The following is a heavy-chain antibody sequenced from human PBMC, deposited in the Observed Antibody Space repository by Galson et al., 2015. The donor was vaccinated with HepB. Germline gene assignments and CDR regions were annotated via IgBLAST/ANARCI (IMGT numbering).Heavy chain of an antibody. V-gene: IGHV3-30*04. Sequence: SLRLSCAASGFTFRTYTFHWVRQAPGKGLEWVALISSDGSKNNYADSARCRFTISRDNSWNTVSLQMSSLRPEYTAVYYCARAENCGGGECWLVDSWGLGTLVTVSS. D-gene: IGHD2-21*01. CDR1: GFTFRTYT. CDR2: ISSDGSKN. CDR3: ARAENCGGGECWLVDS. J-gene: IGHJ5*01.